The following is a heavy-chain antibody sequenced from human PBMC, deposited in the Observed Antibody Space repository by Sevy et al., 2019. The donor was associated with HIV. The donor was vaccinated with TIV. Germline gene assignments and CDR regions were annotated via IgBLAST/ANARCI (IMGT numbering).Heavy chain of an antibody. J-gene: IGHJ3*02. V-gene: IGHV3-23*01. Sequence: GGSLRLSCAASGFTFSSYAMSWVRQAPGKELEWVSAISGSGGSTYYADSVKGRFTISRDNSKNTLYLQMNSLRAEDTAVYYCAVGVTMVRGVMGDLDIWGQGTMVTVSS. CDR1: GFTFSSYA. CDR2: ISGSGGST. CDR3: AVGVTMVRGVMGDLDI. D-gene: IGHD3-10*01.